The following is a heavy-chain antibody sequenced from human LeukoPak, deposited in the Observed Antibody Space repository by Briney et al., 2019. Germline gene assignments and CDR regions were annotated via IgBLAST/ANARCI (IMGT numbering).Heavy chain of an antibody. CDR1: GGSFSGYY. D-gene: IGHD5-18*01. Sequence: PSETLSLTCAVYGGSFSGYYWSWIRQPPGKGLEWIGEINHSGSTNYNPSLKSRVTISVDTSKNQFSLKLSSVTAADTAVYYCARDGRQLDYFDYWGQGTLVTVSS. J-gene: IGHJ4*02. CDR2: INHSGST. CDR3: ARDGRQLDYFDY. V-gene: IGHV4-34*01.